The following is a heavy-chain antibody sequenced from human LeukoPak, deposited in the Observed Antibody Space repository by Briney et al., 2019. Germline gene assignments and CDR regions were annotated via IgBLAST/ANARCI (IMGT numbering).Heavy chain of an antibody. CDR1: GGSFSGYY. D-gene: IGHD2-2*01. J-gene: IGHJ4*02. CDR2: INHSGST. V-gene: IGHV4-34*01. Sequence: SETLSLTCAVYGGSFSGYYWSWIRQPPGKGLEWIGEINHSGSTNYNPSLKSRVTISVDTSKNQFSLKLSSVTAADTAVYYCALGVVVPAAGGVYYFDYWGRGTLVTVSS. CDR3: ALGVVVPAAGGVYYFDY.